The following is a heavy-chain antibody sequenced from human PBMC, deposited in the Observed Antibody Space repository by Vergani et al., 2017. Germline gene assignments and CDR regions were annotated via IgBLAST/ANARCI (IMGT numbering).Heavy chain of an antibody. V-gene: IGHV3-23*04. D-gene: IGHD5-24*01. CDR2: ISGSGGST. CDR1: GFTFSSYA. CDR3: ARDTGRDGYTDAFDI. J-gene: IGHJ3*02. Sequence: VQLVESGGGVVQPGRSLRLSCAASGFTFSSYAMSWVRQAPGKGLEWVSAISGSGGSTYYADSVKGRFTISRDNAKNTLYLQMNSLRAEDTAVYYCARDTGRDGYTDAFDIWGQGTMVTVSS.